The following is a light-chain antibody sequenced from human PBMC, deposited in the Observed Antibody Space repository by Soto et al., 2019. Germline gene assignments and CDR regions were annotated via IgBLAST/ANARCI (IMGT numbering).Light chain of an antibody. CDR2: GAD. CDR1: QSVISSY. J-gene: IGKJ2*01. V-gene: IGKV3-20*01. Sequence: EIVLTQSPGTLSLSPGERATLSCRATQSVISSYLAWYQQKPGQAPRLLIYGADSRATGIPHRFSGGGSGTDFTLTISRLEPEDFAVYYCQHYVNSHYIFGQGTKLEIK. CDR3: QHYVNSHYI.